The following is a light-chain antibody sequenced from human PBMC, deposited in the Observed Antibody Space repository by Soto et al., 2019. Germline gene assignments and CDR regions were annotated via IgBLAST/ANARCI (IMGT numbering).Light chain of an antibody. CDR2: AAS. CDR3: LQYNSLPQT. J-gene: IGKJ5*01. V-gene: IGKV1-17*01. CDR1: QGIRYD. Sequence: DIQMTQSPSSLSASVGDRVTITCRASQGIRYDLGWYQQKPGEAPKRLIYAASSLQSGVPLRFSGSESVTEFTLTISCLEPEDFAIYYCLQYNSLPQTFGQGTPLESK.